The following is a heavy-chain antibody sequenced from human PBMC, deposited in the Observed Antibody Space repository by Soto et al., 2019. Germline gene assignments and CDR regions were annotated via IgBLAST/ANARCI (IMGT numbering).Heavy chain of an antibody. CDR1: GFSLTNNKMG. CDR2: IFSSDEK. Sequence: QVTLKESGPVLVKPTETLTLTCTVSGFSLTNNKMGVSWIRQPPGKALEWLANIFSSDEKSYSTSLKSRLTTXQDTSKSQVVLKVTNMDPVDTATYYCARISGGSPYYYAMDVWGQGTTVTVSS. V-gene: IGHV2-26*01. J-gene: IGHJ6*02. D-gene: IGHD5-12*01. CDR3: ARISGGSPYYYAMDV.